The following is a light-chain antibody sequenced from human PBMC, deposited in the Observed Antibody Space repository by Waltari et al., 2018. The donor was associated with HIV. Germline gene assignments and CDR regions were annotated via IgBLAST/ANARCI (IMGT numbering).Light chain of an antibody. V-gene: IGLV2-14*01. CDR2: EVT. Sequence: QSALTQPASVSGSPGQSITISCTGTTSDVGGYQYVSWYQQHPGKAPQLMIYEVTNRPSGVSFRFSGSKSGNTASLTISGLQAEDEADYFCTSYTSRNTRVFGTGTKVTVL. CDR1: TSDVGGYQY. J-gene: IGLJ1*01. CDR3: TSYTSRNTRV.